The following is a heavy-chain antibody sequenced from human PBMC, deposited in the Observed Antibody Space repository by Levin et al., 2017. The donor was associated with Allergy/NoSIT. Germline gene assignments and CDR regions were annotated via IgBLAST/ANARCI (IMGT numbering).Heavy chain of an antibody. CDR2: INWNGGII. Sequence: GGSLRLSCAASGFTFDDYGMNWVRQAPGKGLEWVSGINWNGGIIGYADSVKGRFTITRDNAKNSLYLQMNSLRAEDTAWYHGARVHYGSGSYYGAGFDDWGQGTLVTVSS. CDR3: ARVHYGSGSYYGAGFDD. CDR1: GFTFDDYG. J-gene: IGHJ4*02. D-gene: IGHD3-10*01. V-gene: IGHV3-20*01.